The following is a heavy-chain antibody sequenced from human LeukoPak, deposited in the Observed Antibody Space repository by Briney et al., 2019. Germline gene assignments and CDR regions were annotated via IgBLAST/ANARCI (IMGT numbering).Heavy chain of an antibody. CDR1: GFTFSSYW. Sequence: GGSLRLSCAASGFTFSSYWMNWVRQPPGKGPEWVANIKKDGSEKYYVDSVKGRFTISRDNVKNSVYLQMNSLRAEDTAVYYCARDPSRGYSYGYGDNWGQGTLVTVSS. J-gene: IGHJ4*02. V-gene: IGHV3-7*01. CDR3: ARDPSRGYSYGYGDN. CDR2: IKKDGSEK. D-gene: IGHD5-18*01.